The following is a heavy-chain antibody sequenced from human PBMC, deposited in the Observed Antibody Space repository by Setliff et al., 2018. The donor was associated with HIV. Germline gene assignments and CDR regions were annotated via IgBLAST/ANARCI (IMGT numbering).Heavy chain of an antibody. CDR3: ARHQVIPTVIGAFDI. CDR1: GDSISTSNSY. Sequence: SETLSXXCTVSGDSISTSNSYWGRVRQPPGKGLEWIGSLYYGGTTYYTPSLKSRVTIYVDTSKNHFSLKLSSVTAADTAVYYCARHQVIPTVIGAFDIWGQGTAVTVSS. J-gene: IGHJ3*02. D-gene: IGHD3-16*02. V-gene: IGHV4-39*01. CDR2: LYYGGTT.